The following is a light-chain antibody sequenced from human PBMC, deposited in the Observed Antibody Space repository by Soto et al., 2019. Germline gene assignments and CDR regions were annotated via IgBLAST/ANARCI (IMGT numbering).Light chain of an antibody. J-gene: IGLJ1*01. V-gene: IGLV2-14*01. CDR1: NTDVGQDNS. Sequence: QSVLTQPASVSGPRGQSITISCVGRNTDVGQDNSVSWYQQGPGKAPKLLIFEVTNRPSGVSSRFSGSRSANTASLTISGLQPDDEGDYFCVSYTDTDTLVFGTGTKVTAL. CDR3: VSYTDTDTLV. CDR2: EVT.